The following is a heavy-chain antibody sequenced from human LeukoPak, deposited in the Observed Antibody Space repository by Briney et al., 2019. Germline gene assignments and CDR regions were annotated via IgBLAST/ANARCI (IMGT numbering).Heavy chain of an antibody. Sequence: PETLSLTCTVSGYSISSGYYWGWIRQPPGKGLEWIGSIYHSGSTYYNPSLKSRVTISVDTSKNQFSLKLSSVTAADTAVYYCARDRAFGLFDYWGQGTLVTVSS. V-gene: IGHV4-38-2*02. CDR1: GYSISSGYY. J-gene: IGHJ4*02. D-gene: IGHD3/OR15-3a*01. CDR2: IYHSGST. CDR3: ARDRAFGLFDY.